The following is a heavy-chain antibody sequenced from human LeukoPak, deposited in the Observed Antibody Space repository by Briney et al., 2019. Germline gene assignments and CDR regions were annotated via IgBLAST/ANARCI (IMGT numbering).Heavy chain of an antibody. D-gene: IGHD2-15*01. J-gene: IGHJ4*02. Sequence: SVKVSCKASGYSFTSYGITWVRQAPGQGLEWMGWISAYNGNTNYAQRPQGRVTMTTDTSTSTAYMELRSLTSDDTAVYYCARVPSGGPFDYWGQGTLVTVSS. CDR3: ARVPSGGPFDY. CDR2: ISAYNGNT. CDR1: GYSFTSYG. V-gene: IGHV1-18*01.